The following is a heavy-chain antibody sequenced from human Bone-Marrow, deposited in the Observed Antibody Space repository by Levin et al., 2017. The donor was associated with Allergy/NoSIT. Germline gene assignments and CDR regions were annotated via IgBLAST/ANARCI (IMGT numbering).Heavy chain of an antibody. CDR1: GDSVSSNSAA. D-gene: IGHD5-12*01. Sequence: SQTLSLTCAISGDSVSSNSAAWNWIRQSPSRGLEWLGRTYYRSKWYNDYAVSVKSRITINPDTSKNQFSLQLNSVTPEDTAVYYCARDPGYSGYDLDAFDIWGQGTMVTVSS. J-gene: IGHJ3*02. CDR2: TYYRSKWYN. CDR3: ARDPGYSGYDLDAFDI. V-gene: IGHV6-1*01.